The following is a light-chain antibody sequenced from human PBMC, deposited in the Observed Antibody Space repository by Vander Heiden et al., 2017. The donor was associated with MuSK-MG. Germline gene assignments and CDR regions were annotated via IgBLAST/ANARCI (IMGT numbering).Light chain of an antibody. CDR1: QSISSY. Sequence: DIQMTHSPSSLSASVGDRVTITCRASQSISSYLNWYQQKPVKAPKLLIYAPSSLHSGVPSRFSGCGSVTAFTLTISRLQPEDFAPYYSLQSDSTPWTFGQGTKVEIK. V-gene: IGKV1-39*01. CDR3: LQSDSTPWT. J-gene: IGKJ1*01. CDR2: APS.